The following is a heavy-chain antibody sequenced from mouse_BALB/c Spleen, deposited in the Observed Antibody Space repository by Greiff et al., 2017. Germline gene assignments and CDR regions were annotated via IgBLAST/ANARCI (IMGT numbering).Heavy chain of an antibody. J-gene: IGHJ4*01. CDR3: ARRRNWDYAMDY. D-gene: IGHD4-1*01. V-gene: IGHV8-12*01. Sequence: QVTLKESGPGILQPSQTLSLTCSFSGFSLSTSGMGVSWIRQPSGKGLEWLAHIYWDDDKRYNPSLKSRLTISKDTSRNQVFLKITSVDTADTATYYCARRRNWDYAMDYWGQGTSVTVSS. CDR2: IYWDDDK. CDR1: GFSLSTSGMG.